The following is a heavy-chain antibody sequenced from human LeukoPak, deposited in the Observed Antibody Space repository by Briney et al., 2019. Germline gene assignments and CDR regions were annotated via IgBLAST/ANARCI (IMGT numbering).Heavy chain of an antibody. D-gene: IGHD7-27*01. CDR1: GYTFTSHH. CDR3: ARGRPTNLGGIY. CDR2: MNTDTGNT. J-gene: IGHJ4*02. Sequence: ASVKVSYKASGYTFTSHHINWVRQAAGQGLEWMGWMNTDTGNTVYAQKFQGRVTMTWDTSISTAYMELGGLRSEDTAVYYCARGRPTNLGGIYWGQGTLVTVSS. V-gene: IGHV1-8*01.